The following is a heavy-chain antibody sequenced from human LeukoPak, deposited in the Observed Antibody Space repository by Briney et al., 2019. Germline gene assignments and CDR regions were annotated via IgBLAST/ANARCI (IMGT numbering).Heavy chain of an antibody. D-gene: IGHD3-22*01. J-gene: IGHJ6*03. Sequence: SETLSLTCTVSGGSISIGSYYWSWIRQPAGKGLEWIGRIYTSGSTNYNPSLKSRVTISVDTSKNQFSLKLSSVTAADTAVYYCARDRRYYDSSGYSYYYYYYMDVWGKGTTVTVSS. CDR2: IYTSGST. CDR1: GGSISIGSYY. CDR3: ARDRRYYDSSGYSYYYYYYMDV. V-gene: IGHV4-61*02.